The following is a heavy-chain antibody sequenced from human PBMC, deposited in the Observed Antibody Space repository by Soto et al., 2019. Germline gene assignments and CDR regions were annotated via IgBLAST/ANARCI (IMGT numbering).Heavy chain of an antibody. V-gene: IGHV6-1*01. Sequence: PSQTLSLTCVISGDSVSSNTVAWNWIRQSPSRGLEWLGRTYYRSKWYDDYAESVKSRITINPDTSKNQFSLHLNSVTLEDTAVYSCARSWFGHPVPWFDSWGQGTLVTVSS. D-gene: IGHD3-16*01. CDR2: TYYRSKWYD. J-gene: IGHJ5*01. CDR3: ARSWFGHPVPWFDS. CDR1: GDSVSSNTVA.